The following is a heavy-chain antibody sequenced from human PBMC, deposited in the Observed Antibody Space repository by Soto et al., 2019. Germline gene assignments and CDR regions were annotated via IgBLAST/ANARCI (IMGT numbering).Heavy chain of an antibody. CDR3: ARALLHINITGTTVNYYYGIDV. CDR1: GFTFTSSA. D-gene: IGHD1-7*01. V-gene: IGHV1-58*01. J-gene: IGHJ6*02. CDR2: IVVGSGNT. Sequence: GASVKVSCKASGFTFTSSAVQWVRQARGQRPEWIGWIVVGSGNTNYAQKFQERVTITRDTSTSTAYMELSSLRSEDTAVYYCARALLHINITGTTVNYYYGIDVWGQGTTVTVSS.